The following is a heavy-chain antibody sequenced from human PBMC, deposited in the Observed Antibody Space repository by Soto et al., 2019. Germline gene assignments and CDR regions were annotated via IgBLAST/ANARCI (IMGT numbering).Heavy chain of an antibody. D-gene: IGHD2-2*01. CDR3: ARLYGSLQYLDYYYLHV. V-gene: IGHV5-51*01. CDR2: IYPGDSDT. CDR1: GYSFTSDW. J-gene: IGHJ6*03. Sequence: PGEARKISCKGSGYSFTSDWIGWGRQRPGKGLEWRGIIYPGDSDTRYSPSFQGQVTISADKSISTAYLRWSSLKAPATAMYYCARLYGSLQYLDYYYLHVWGKGTKVTVSS.